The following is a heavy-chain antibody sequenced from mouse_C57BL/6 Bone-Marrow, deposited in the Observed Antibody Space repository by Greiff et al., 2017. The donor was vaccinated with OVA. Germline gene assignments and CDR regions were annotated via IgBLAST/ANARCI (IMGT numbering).Heavy chain of an antibody. J-gene: IGHJ2*01. CDR1: GYTFTSYW. CDR3: ARYDKPYFDY. Sequence: VQLQQPGAELVKPGASVKLSCKASGYTFTSYWMQWVKQRPGQGLEWIGEIDPSDSYTNYNLKFKGKATLTVDTSSSTAYMQLSSLTSEDSAFYYCARYDKPYFDYWGQGTTLTVSS. D-gene: IGHD2-3*01. CDR2: IDPSDSYT. V-gene: IGHV1-50*01.